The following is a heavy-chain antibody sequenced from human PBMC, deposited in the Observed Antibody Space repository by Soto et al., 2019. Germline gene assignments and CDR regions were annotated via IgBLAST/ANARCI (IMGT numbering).Heavy chain of an antibody. Sequence: SETLSLTCTVSGGSISSYYWSWIRQPPGKGLEWIGYIYYSGSTNYNPSLKSRVTISVDTSKNQFSLKLSSVTAADTAVYYCARDQWTCVGSSTSCSSSDAFDIWGQGTMVTVSS. CDR1: GGSISSYY. D-gene: IGHD2-2*01. J-gene: IGHJ3*02. CDR2: IYYSGST. V-gene: IGHV4-59*01. CDR3: ARDQWTCVGSSTSCSSSDAFDI.